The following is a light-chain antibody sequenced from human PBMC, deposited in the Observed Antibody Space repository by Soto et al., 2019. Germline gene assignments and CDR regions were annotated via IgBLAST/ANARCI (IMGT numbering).Light chain of an antibody. Sequence: QSALTQPPSASGSPGQSVTISCTGTSSDVGGYNYVSWYQQHPGKAPKVIIYEVTDRPSGVSNRFSGSKSGNTASLTISGLQAEDEAEYYCSSYTNINTRACVFGTGTKLTVL. CDR3: SSYTNINTRACV. V-gene: IGLV2-14*01. CDR1: SSDVGGYNY. J-gene: IGLJ1*01. CDR2: EVT.